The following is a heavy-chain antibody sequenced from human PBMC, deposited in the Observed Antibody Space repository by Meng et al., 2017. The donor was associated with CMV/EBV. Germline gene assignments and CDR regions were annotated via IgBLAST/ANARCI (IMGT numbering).Heavy chain of an antibody. V-gene: IGHV3-30*02. J-gene: IGHJ6*02. CDR3: AKGHSSSGFYYYYGMDV. CDR1: GFTFSSYG. D-gene: IGHD6-6*01. Sequence: GESLKISCAASGFTFSSYGMHWVRPAPGKGLEWVAFIRYDGSNKYYADSVKGRFTISRDNSKNTLYLQMNSLRAEDTALYYCAKGHSSSGFYYYYGMDVWGQGTTVTVSS. CDR2: IRYDGSNK.